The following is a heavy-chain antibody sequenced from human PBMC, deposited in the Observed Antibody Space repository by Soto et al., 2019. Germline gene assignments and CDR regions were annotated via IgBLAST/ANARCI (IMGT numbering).Heavy chain of an antibody. CDR1: GGSVSSGSYY. Sequence: TSETLSLTCTVSGGSVSSGSYYWSWIRQPPGKGLEWIGYIYYSGSTNYNPSLKSRVTISVDTSKNQFSLKLSSVTAADTAVYYCARDRNGYEDYWGQGTLVTVSS. CDR3: ARDRNGYEDY. V-gene: IGHV4-61*01. CDR2: IYYSGST. J-gene: IGHJ4*02. D-gene: IGHD5-18*01.